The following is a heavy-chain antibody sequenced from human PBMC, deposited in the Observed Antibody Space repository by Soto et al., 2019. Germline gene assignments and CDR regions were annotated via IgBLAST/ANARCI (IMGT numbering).Heavy chain of an antibody. CDR1: VFTVSSNY. CDR3: AKGVPGIAVAGTGYFQH. Sequence: FLRLSCAASVFTVSSNYMICVRPAPVKGLEWVSVIYSDGSTYYADSVKGRFTISRDNSKKTLYLQMNSLRAEDTAVYYCAKGVPGIAVAGTGYFQHWGQGTLVTVSS. V-gene: IGHV3-53*01. CDR2: IYSDGST. J-gene: IGHJ1*01. D-gene: IGHD6-19*01.